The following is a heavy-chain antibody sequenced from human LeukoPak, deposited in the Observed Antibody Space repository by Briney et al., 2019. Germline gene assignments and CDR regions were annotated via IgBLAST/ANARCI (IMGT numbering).Heavy chain of an antibody. CDR3: AKDGIYSNYAGYYCYYMDV. V-gene: IGHV3-30*02. D-gene: IGHD4-11*01. Sequence: GGFLRLSCAASGFTFSSYGMHWVRQAPGKGLEWVAFIRYDGSNKYYADSVKGRFTISRDNSKNTLYLQMNSLRAEDTAVYYCAKDGIYSNYAGYYCYYMDVWGKGTTVTVSS. CDR2: IRYDGSNK. J-gene: IGHJ6*03. CDR1: GFTFSSYG.